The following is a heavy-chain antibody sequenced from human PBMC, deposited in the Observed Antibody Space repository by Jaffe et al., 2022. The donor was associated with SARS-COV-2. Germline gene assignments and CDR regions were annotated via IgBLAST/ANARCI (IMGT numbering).Heavy chain of an antibody. V-gene: IGHV4-4*07. CDR2: IYTSGST. CDR1: GGSISSYY. CDR3: ARDQIQLWNYYYYGMDV. Sequence: QVQLQESGPGLVKPSETLSLTCTVSGGSISSYYWSWIRQPAGKGLEWIGRIYTSGSTNYNPSLKSRVTMSVDTSKNQFSLKLSSVTAADTAVYYCARDQIQLWNYYYYGMDVWGQGTTVTVSS. D-gene: IGHD5-18*01. J-gene: IGHJ6*02.